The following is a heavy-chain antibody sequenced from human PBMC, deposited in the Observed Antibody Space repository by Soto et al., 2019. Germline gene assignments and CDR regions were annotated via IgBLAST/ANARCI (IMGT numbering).Heavy chain of an antibody. CDR2: IIPIFGTA. CDR1: GGTFSSYA. V-gene: IGHV1-69*05. J-gene: IGHJ6*02. Sequence: SVKVSCKASGGTFSSYAISWVRQAPGQGLEWMGGIIPIFGTANYAQKFQGRVTITRDTSASTAYMELSSLRSEDTAVYYCARDTVGVVVVAATKYYYYGMDVWGQGTTVTVSS. CDR3: ARDTVGVVVVAATKYYYYGMDV. D-gene: IGHD2-15*01.